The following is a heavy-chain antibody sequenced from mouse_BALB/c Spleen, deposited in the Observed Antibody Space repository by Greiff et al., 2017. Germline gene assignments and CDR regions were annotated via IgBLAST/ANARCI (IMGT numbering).Heavy chain of an antibody. CDR2: ISCYNGAT. D-gene: IGHD3-1*01. J-gene: IGHJ4*01. CDR3: ARGGKLLGTGDAMDY. V-gene: IGHV1S34*01. Sequence: LVKTGASVKISCKASGYSFTGYYMHWVKQSHGKSLEWIGYISCYNGATSYNQKFKGKATFTVDTSSSTAYMQFNSLTSEDSAVYYRARGGKLLGTGDAMDYWGQGTSVTVSS. CDR1: GYSFTGYY.